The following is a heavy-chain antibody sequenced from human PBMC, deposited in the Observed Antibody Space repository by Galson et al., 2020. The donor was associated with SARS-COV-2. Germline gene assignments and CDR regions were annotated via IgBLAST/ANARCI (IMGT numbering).Heavy chain of an antibody. CDR3: AKDLGFVEWQKKYFDN. CDR2: IGGSGSVT. V-gene: IGHV3-23*01. Sequence: GGSLRLSCAASGFPFNNYGMTWVRQAPGKGLEWVSTIGGSGSVTSYADSMKGRFTISRDNSKNTLFLQLNSLRADDTAIYYCAKDLGFVEWQKKYFDNWGQGTLVTVSS. CDR1: GFPFNNYG. J-gene: IGHJ4*02. D-gene: IGHD3-3*01.